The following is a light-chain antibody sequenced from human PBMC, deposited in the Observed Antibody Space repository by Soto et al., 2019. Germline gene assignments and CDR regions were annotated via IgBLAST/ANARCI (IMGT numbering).Light chain of an antibody. V-gene: IGKV3-15*01. CDR1: QSVSSN. J-gene: IGKJ4*01. Sequence: EIVMTQSPATLSVSPGERATLSCRASQSVSSNLAWYQQKPGQAPRLLIYGASTRATGIPARFSGSGSGTEFTLTLRSLQSEDFAVYYCQPYNNWPPVTFGGGTKVDIK. CDR3: QPYNNWPPVT. CDR2: GAS.